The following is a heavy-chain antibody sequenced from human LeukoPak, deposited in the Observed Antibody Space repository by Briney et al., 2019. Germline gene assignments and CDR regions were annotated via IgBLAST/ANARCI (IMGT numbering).Heavy chain of an antibody. V-gene: IGHV3-23*01. CDR2: ITGSTGAI. J-gene: IGHJ4*02. CDR1: GYTFSGYA. Sequence: GGSLRLSCAASGYTFSGYAMSWVRQAPGKGLEWVSAITGSTGAIYYADSVKGRFTISRDNSKNTLYLQMKSLRAEDTAVYHCARIKRYFDSGNYYGFFDYWGQGTPVTVSS. D-gene: IGHD3-10*01. CDR3: ARIKRYFDSGNYYGFFDY.